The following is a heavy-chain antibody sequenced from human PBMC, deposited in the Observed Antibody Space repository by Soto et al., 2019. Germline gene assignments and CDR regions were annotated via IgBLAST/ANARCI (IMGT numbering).Heavy chain of an antibody. V-gene: IGHV4-31*03. J-gene: IGHJ4*02. D-gene: IGHD7-27*01. Sequence: QVHLQESGPGLVRPSETLSLTCIVTGDSMGSGGHYYNWIRLLPGKGLEWIGYVYYSGATHYNPSLRARATISRDTSKNQFFLRLTSVTAADTAVYFCTRGKDLEPTVWGYWGQGTQVTVSS. CDR3: TRGKDLEPTVWGY. CDR1: GDSMGSGGHY. CDR2: VYYSGAT.